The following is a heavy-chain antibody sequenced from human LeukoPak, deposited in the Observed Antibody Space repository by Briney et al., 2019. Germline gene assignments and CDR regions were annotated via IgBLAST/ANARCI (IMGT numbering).Heavy chain of an antibody. Sequence: SETLSLTCTVSGGSISSYYWSWIRQPPGKGLEWIGEINHSGSTDYNPSLKSRVTISVDTSKNQFSLKLSSVTAADTAVYYCARGGGDYGVDYWGQGTLVTVSS. CDR1: GGSISSYY. J-gene: IGHJ4*02. D-gene: IGHD4-17*01. CDR3: ARGGGDYGVDY. V-gene: IGHV4-34*01. CDR2: INHSGST.